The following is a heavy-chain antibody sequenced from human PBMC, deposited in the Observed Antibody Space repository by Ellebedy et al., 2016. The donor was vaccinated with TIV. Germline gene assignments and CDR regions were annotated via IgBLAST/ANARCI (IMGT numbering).Heavy chain of an antibody. CDR2: INHSGST. Sequence: SETLSLTCAVYGGSFSGYYWSWIRQPPGKGLEWIGEINHSGSTNYNPSLKSRVTISVDTSKNQFSLKLSSVTAADTAVYYCARIDCSGGSCPDYWGQGTLVTVSS. V-gene: IGHV4-34*01. J-gene: IGHJ4*02. CDR3: ARIDCSGGSCPDY. D-gene: IGHD2-15*01. CDR1: GGSFSGYY.